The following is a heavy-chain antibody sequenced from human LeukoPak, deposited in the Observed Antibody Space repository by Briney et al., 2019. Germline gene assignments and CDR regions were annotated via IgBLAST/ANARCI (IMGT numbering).Heavy chain of an antibody. D-gene: IGHD3-3*01. Sequence: PSETLSITCTVSGGSISSGGYYWSWIRQHPGKGLEWIGYIYYSGSTYYNPSLKSRVTISVDTSKNQFSLKLSSVTAADTSVYYCARDRPGLEWLYYVDVWGKGTTVTVSS. CDR2: IYYSGST. CDR1: GGSISSGGYY. CDR3: ARDRPGLEWLYYVDV. J-gene: IGHJ6*03. V-gene: IGHV4-31*03.